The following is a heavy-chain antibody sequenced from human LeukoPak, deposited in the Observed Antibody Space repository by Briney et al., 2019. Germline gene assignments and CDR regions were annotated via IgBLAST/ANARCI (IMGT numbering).Heavy chain of an antibody. V-gene: IGHV3-66*01. J-gene: IGHJ4*02. Sequence: GGSLRLSCAASGFTVSSNYMSWVRQAPGKGLEWVSVIYSGGSTYYADSVKGRFTISRDNSKNTLYLQMNSLRAEDTAVYYCARGVSTRWELLTYFDYWGQGTLVTVSS. CDR2: IYSGGST. D-gene: IGHD1-26*01. CDR1: GFTVSSNY. CDR3: ARGVSTRWELLTYFDY.